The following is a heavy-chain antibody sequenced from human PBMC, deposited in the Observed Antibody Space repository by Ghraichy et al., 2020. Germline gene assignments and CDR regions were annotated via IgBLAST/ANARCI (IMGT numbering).Heavy chain of an antibody. CDR3: ASSMGLEYYDILTGYYKGPRYYYMDV. V-gene: IGHV3-7*01. J-gene: IGHJ6*03. Sequence: GESLNISCAASGFTFSSYWMSWVRQAPGKGLEWVANIKQDGSEKYYVDSVKGRFTISRDNAKNSLYLQMNSLRAEDTAVYYCASSMGLEYYDILTGYYKGPRYYYMDVWGKGTTVTVSS. CDR1: GFTFSSYW. D-gene: IGHD3-9*01. CDR2: IKQDGSEK.